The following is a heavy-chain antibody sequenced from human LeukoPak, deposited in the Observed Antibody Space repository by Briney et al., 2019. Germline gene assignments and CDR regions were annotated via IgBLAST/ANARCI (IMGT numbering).Heavy chain of an antibody. CDR2: INPNSGGT. V-gene: IGHV1-2*02. Sequence: ASVKVSCKASGYTFTGYYMHWVRQAPRQGLEWMGWINPNSGGTNYAQKFQGRVTMTRDTSISTAYMELSRLRSEDTAVYYCARGGESRGYSYGYHDFDYWGQGTLVTVSS. J-gene: IGHJ4*02. D-gene: IGHD5-18*01. CDR3: ARGGESRGYSYGYHDFDY. CDR1: GYTFTGYY.